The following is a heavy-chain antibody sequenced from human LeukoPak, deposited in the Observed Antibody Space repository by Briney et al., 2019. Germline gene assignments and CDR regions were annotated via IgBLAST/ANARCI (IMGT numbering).Heavy chain of an antibody. CDR2: IYPSDSDT. D-gene: IGHD3-10*01. V-gene: IGHV5-51*01. Sequence: GESLQISCKTSGYNFTTFWIGWVRQLPGKGLEWMGIIYPSDSDTRYSPSFQGQVTISADKSINTVYLHWNSLKASDTAMYYCASFHISGKSYNGLHYWGQGTLVTVSS. CDR3: ASFHISGKSYNGLHY. J-gene: IGHJ4*02. CDR1: GYNFTTFW.